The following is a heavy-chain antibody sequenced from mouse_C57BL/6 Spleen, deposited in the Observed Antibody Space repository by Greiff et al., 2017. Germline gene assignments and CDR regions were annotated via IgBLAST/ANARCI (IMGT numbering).Heavy chain of an antibody. V-gene: IGHV5-17*01. CDR2: ISSGSSTI. CDR1: GFTFSDYG. D-gene: IGHD2-3*01. Sequence: EVQLVESGGGLVKPGGSLKFSCAASGFTFSDYGMHWVRQAPEKGLEWVAYISSGSSTIYYADTVKGRFTISRDNAKNTLFLQMTSLRSEDTAMYYCAKEGWLLPFYYFDYWGQGTTLTVSS. J-gene: IGHJ2*01. CDR3: AKEGWLLPFYYFDY.